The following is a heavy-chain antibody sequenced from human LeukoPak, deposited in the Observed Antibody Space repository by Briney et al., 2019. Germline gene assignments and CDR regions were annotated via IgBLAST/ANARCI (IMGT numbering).Heavy chain of an antibody. CDR1: GFTFSSYW. V-gene: IGHV3-7*01. D-gene: IGHD4-23*01. Sequence: GSLRLSCAASGFTFSSYWMNWARQAPGKGLEWVASINHNGNVNYYVDSVKGRFSISRDNAKNTLYLQMNSLRVEDTAVYYCARGRPHGNDYWGQGTLVTVSS. CDR3: ARGRPHGNDY. CDR2: INHNGNVN. J-gene: IGHJ4*02.